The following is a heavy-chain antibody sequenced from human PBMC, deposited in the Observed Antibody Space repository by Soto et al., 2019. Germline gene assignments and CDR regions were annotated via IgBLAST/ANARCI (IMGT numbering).Heavy chain of an antibody. Sequence: EVHLLESGGGLVQPGGSLRLSCAASGFTFSSYAMSWVRQAPGKGLEWVSTISAGGTTTNYADSVKGRCTISRDNSKNTLYMQMNSLRAEDSAVYYCAKDVKNYDVLTGYSNWGQGTLVTVSS. D-gene: IGHD3-9*01. V-gene: IGHV3-23*01. CDR2: ISAGGTTT. CDR3: AKDVKNYDVLTGYSN. CDR1: GFTFSSYA. J-gene: IGHJ4*02.